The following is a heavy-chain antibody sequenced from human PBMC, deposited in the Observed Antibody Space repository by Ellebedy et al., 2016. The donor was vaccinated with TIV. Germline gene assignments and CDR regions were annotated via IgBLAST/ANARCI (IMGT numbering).Heavy chain of an antibody. V-gene: IGHV3-7*01. CDR2: IKQDGSEK. CDR1: GFTFSSYW. CDR3: ARVRRGSLGFSDY. Sequence: GESLKISCAASGFTFSSYWMSWVRQAPGKGLEWVANIKQDGSEKYYVDSVKGRFTISRDNAKNSLYLQMNSLRAEDTAVYYCARVRRGSLGFSDYWGQGTLVTVSS. J-gene: IGHJ4*02. D-gene: IGHD3-16*01.